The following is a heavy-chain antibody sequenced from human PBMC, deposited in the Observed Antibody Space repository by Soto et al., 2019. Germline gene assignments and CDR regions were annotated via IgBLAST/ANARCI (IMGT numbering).Heavy chain of an antibody. Sequence: GGSLRLSCAASGFTFSSYSMNWVRQAPGKGLKWVSSISSSGSYIYYSDSVKGRFTISRDNAKNSLYLQMNSLRAEDTAVYYCARVIAARRADVWGQGTTVTVSS. CDR3: ARVIAARRADV. CDR1: GFTFSSYS. D-gene: IGHD6-6*01. J-gene: IGHJ6*02. V-gene: IGHV3-21*01. CDR2: ISSSGSYI.